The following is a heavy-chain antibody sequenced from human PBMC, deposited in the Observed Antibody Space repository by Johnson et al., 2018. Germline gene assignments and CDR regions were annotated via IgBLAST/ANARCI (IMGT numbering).Heavy chain of an antibody. V-gene: IGHV3-30*03. CDR3: ARDHFCMSTSCYWDAFDM. CDR1: EFTFSHYG. CDR2: ISHDVTKT. D-gene: IGHD2-2*01. Sequence: QVQLVQSGGGVVQPGRSLRLSCAASEFTFSHYGMHWVRQAPGKGLEWVSFISHDVTKTYYVESVKGRFTISRDNATNTLYLQMSNLRPEDTAVYLCARDHFCMSTSCYWDAFDMWGLGTMVTVSS. J-gene: IGHJ3*02.